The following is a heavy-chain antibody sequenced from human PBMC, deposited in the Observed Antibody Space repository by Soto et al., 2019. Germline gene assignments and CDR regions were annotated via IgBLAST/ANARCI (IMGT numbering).Heavy chain of an antibody. CDR1: GYTFSNYG. V-gene: IGHV1-18*01. Sequence: QVQLVQSGGEVKNPGASVKVSCKASGYTFSNYGISWVRQAPGQGLEWMGWINGYNGDANYVQNLQGRVTVTTDTSTNTVYMEVRSLRFDDTAVYYCARDLRSTDYYFDLWGRGTLVIVSS. CDR2: INGYNGDA. D-gene: IGHD2-2*01. J-gene: IGHJ2*01. CDR3: ARDLRSTDYYFDL.